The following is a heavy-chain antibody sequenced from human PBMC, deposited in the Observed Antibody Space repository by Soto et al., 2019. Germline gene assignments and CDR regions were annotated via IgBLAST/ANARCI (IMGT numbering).Heavy chain of an antibody. J-gene: IGHJ4*02. CDR3: ARVNGTLGVVHPFDY. V-gene: IGHV4-31*03. D-gene: IGHD3-3*01. Sequence: QVQLQESGPGLVKPSQTLSLTCTVSGGSISSGGYYSRWIRHHQGKGLEWIGYIYYSGSTYYNPSIKSRVNISVDTSKNHFSLKIGSVTAAYTAVDYGARVNGTLGVVHPFDYWGQGTLVTVSS. CDR1: GGSISSGGYY. CDR2: IYYSGST.